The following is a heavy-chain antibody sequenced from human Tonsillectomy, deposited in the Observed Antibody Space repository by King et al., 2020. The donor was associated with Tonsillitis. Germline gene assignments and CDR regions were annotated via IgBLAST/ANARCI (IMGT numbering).Heavy chain of an antibody. J-gene: IGHJ4*02. CDR3: STYLHMGELSYDS. V-gene: IGHV3-15*05. Sequence: VQLVESGGGLVKPGGSLRLSCAASGFTFSNAWMTWVRQAPGKGLEWVGRIKSKGNGGTADYAAPLKGRFSISRDDSKNTLYLQMNRLKTEDTAVYYCSTYLHMGELSYDSWGQGTRVTVSS. D-gene: IGHD3-16*02. CDR1: GFTFSNAW. CDR2: IKSKGNGGTA.